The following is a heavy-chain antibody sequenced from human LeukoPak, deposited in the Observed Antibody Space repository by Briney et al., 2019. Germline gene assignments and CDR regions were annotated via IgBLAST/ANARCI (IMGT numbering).Heavy chain of an antibody. CDR3: ARFELEMATITNDY. CDR1: GYTFTSYD. D-gene: IGHD5-24*01. CDR2: MNPNSGNT. Sequence: ASVKVSCKASGYTFTSYDINWVRQATGQGLEWMGWMNPNSGNTGYAQKFQGRVTMTRNTSLSTAYMELSSLRSEDTAVYYCARFELEMATITNDYWGQGTLVTVSS. J-gene: IGHJ4*02. V-gene: IGHV1-8*01.